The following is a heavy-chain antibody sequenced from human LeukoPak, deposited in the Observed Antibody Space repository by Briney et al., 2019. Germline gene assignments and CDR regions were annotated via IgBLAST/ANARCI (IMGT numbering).Heavy chain of an antibody. CDR1: GGSFSNYY. V-gene: IGHV4-4*07. D-gene: IGHD1-14*01. CDR2: IYTGGST. Sequence: SETLSLTCSVSGGSFSNYYWSWIRQPAGKGLEWIGRIYTGGSTNYNPSLKSRVTMSVDTSNNQFFLKLTSVTAADMAVYYCAGQPPQYYGMDVWGQGTTVTVSS. J-gene: IGHJ6*02. CDR3: AGQPPQYYGMDV.